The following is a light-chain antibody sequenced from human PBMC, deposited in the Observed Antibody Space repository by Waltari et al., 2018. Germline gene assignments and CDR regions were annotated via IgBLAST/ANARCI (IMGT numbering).Light chain of an antibody. CDR1: QSISIY. V-gene: IGKV1-39*01. Sequence: DVQMTQSPSFLSAAVRDRVTITCRTSQSISIYLNWYQQRPGKAPKFLIYAASSLQSGVPSRFSGSGSGTDFTLTISSLQPEDFATYYCQQGYSIPVTFGQGTKLEI. CDR2: AAS. CDR3: QQGYSIPVT. J-gene: IGKJ2*01.